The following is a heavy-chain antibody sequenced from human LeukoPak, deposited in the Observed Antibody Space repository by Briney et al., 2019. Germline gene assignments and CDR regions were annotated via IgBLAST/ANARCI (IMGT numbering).Heavy chain of an antibody. CDR2: ISGGGGST. D-gene: IGHD3-22*01. CDR3: AKDHYYDSSGYPTPFDY. Sequence: GGSLRLSCAASGFTFTSYSMNWVRQAPGKGLEWVSTISGGGGSTYCADSVKGRFTISRDNSKNTLYLQVNSLRAEDTAVYYCAKDHYYDSSGYPTPFDYWGQGTLVTVSS. CDR1: GFTFTSYS. V-gene: IGHV3-23*01. J-gene: IGHJ4*02.